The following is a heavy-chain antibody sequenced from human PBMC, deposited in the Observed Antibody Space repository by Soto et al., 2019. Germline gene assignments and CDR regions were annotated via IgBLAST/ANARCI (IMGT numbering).Heavy chain of an antibody. CDR2: IYAGGTT. V-gene: IGHV3-53*01. Sequence: PGGSLRLSCAASGFTVSDSYISWVRQAPGKGLEWVSAIYAGGTTFYADSVKGRFTISRDNSKNTVYLQMNSLRAEDTAVFYCARGGEFCSGGSCYSRWGQGTLVTVSS. CDR1: GFTVSDSY. D-gene: IGHD2-15*01. J-gene: IGHJ4*02. CDR3: ARGGEFCSGGSCYSR.